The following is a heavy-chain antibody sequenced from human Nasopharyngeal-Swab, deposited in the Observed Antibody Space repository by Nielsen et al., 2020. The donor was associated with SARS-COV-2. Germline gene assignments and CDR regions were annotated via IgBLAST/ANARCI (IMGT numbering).Heavy chain of an antibody. CDR2: SNAGNGNT. V-gene: IGHV1-3*01. CDR3: ARDRSIAVAGGNFDY. CDR1: GYTFTSYA. D-gene: IGHD6-19*01. J-gene: IGHJ4*02. Sequence: ASVKVSCKASGYTFTSYAMHWVRQAPGQRLEWMGWSNAGNGNTKYSQKFQGRVTITRDTSASTAYMELSSLRSEDTAVYYCARDRSIAVAGGNFDYWGQGTLVTVSS.